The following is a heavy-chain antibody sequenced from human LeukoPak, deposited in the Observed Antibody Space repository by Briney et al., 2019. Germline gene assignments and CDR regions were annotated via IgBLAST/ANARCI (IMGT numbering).Heavy chain of an antibody. D-gene: IGHD2-2*01. CDR1: GGSISSGSYY. Sequence: SETLSLTCTVSGGSISSGSYYWSWIRQPAGKGLEWIGRIYTSGSTIYNPSLESRVTISVDTSKNQFSLKLSSVTAADTAVYYCARGTSPRYCSSTSCSYFDYWGQGTLVTVSS. J-gene: IGHJ4*02. CDR2: IYTSGST. V-gene: IGHV4-61*02. CDR3: ARGTSPRYCSSTSCSYFDY.